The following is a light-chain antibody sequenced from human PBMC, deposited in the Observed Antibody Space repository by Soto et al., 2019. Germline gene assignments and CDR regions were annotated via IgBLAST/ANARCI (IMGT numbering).Light chain of an antibody. J-gene: IGKJ1*01. CDR3: KQYNTWLWT. Sequence: EVVMTQSPATLSVSPGERATLSCRASQSVNANLAWYQQKPGQAPRLLIHGASNRATGIPARFSGSGFGTEFILTISSLKSEDFAVYYCKQYNTWLWTFGQGTKVEI. V-gene: IGKV3-15*01. CDR1: QSVNAN. CDR2: GAS.